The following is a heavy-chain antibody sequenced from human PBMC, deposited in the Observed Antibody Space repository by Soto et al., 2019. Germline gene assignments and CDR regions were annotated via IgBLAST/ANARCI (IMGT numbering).Heavy chain of an antibody. D-gene: IGHD3-10*01. CDR1: GFSFRSYY. J-gene: IGHJ4*02. Sequence: GGSLRLSCAASGFSFRSYYMNWVRQAPGRGLEWVSSISPSSSFLNYADSVKGRFTISRDNAKSSVNLQMNSLRAEDTAVYYCARVGTDYGSGSPYYSDYWGQGTLVTVSS. CDR2: ISPSSSFL. V-gene: IGHV3-21*06. CDR3: ARVGTDYGSGSPYYSDY.